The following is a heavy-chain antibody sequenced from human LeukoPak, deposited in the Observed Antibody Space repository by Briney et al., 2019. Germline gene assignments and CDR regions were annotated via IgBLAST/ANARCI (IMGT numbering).Heavy chain of an antibody. J-gene: IGHJ6*04. CDR2: INSDASST. D-gene: IGHD3-10*01. Sequence: GGSLRLSCAASGFSFSTSWMHWVRQVPGKGLVWVSLINSDASSTTYADSVKGRFTISRDNAKNTVYLQMNSLRPEDTAVYYCARDRFYIPDVWGKGTTVTVSS. CDR1: GFSFSTSW. V-gene: IGHV3-74*03. CDR3: ARDRFYIPDV.